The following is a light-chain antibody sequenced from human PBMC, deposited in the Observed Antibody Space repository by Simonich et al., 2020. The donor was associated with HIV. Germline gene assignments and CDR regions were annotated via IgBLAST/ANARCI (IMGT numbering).Light chain of an antibody. CDR2: AAS. V-gene: IGKV1-39*01. Sequence: DIQITQSPSSLSASVVKRVTITCRASQSICIYLNLYQQKPLKAPKLLIDAASILQSGVPSRFSGSGSGTDFTLTISSLQPEDFATYYCQQSYSTPPTFGQGTKVEIK. CDR3: QQSYSTPPT. J-gene: IGKJ1*01. CDR1: QSICIY.